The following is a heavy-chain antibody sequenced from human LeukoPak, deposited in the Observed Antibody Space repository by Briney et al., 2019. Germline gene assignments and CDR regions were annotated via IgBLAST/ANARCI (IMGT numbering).Heavy chain of an antibody. Sequence: RTGGSLRLSCAASGFTFSSYGMHWVRQAPGKGLEWVAVIWCDGSNKYYADSVKGRFTISRDNSKNTLYLQMNSLRAEDTAVYYCAREAGGYDAYYFDYWGQGTLVTVSS. J-gene: IGHJ4*02. V-gene: IGHV3-33*01. CDR1: GFTFSSYG. CDR3: AREAGGYDAYYFDY. D-gene: IGHD5-12*01. CDR2: IWCDGSNK.